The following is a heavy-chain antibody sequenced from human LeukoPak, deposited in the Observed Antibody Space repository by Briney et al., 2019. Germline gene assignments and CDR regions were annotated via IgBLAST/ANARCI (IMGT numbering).Heavy chain of an antibody. CDR1: GFSFADYA. V-gene: IGHV3-49*04. D-gene: IGHD3-16*01. CDR3: ARGSDSNFGARDGFDY. Sequence: PGGSLRLSCSVSGFSFADYAMKWVRQAPGKGLEWVGFIRGKAYGETTDYAASVKGRFIISRDEFDSIAYLQMNSLKTEDTAVYYCARGSDSNFGARDGFDYWAREPWSPSPQ. J-gene: IGHJ4*02. CDR2: IRGKAYGETT.